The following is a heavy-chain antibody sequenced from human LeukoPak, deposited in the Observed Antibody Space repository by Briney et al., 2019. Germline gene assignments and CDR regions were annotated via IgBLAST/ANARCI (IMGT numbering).Heavy chain of an antibody. D-gene: IGHD3-10*01. J-gene: IGHJ4*02. V-gene: IGHV3-7*03. Sequence: GGSLRLSCGASGFTFDDYWMSWVRQAPGQGLEWVANINQDGSEKYYLDSAKGRFTISRDNAKNSLYLQMNSLRAEDTALYYCAKDKDYYGSGRSFDYWGQGTLVTVSS. CDR2: INQDGSEK. CDR1: GFTFDDYW. CDR3: AKDKDYYGSGRSFDY.